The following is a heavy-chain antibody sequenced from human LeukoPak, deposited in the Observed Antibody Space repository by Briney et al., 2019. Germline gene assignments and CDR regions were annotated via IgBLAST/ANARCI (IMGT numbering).Heavy chain of an antibody. Sequence: GGSPKLSCAASGVTLSGSAMRWVRAASGKGLEWVGRIRSKANSYATAYAASVKGRFTISRDDSKNTAYLQMNSLKTEDTAVYYCTRVFMDVWGKGTTVTISS. V-gene: IGHV3-73*01. D-gene: IGHD2-8*01. CDR2: IRSKANSYAT. J-gene: IGHJ6*03. CDR1: GVTLSGSA. CDR3: TRVFMDV.